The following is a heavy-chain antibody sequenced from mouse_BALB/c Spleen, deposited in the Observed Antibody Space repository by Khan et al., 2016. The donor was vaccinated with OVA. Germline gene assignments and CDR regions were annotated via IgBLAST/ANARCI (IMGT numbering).Heavy chain of an antibody. Sequence: QVQLQQPGIELVRPGASVKLSCKASGYTFTNYWINWVKQRPGQGLEWIGNIYPSDSYTNYNQKFKDKATLTVDKSSNTAYMQLSSPTSADSAVYYCTREGDDGYSFAYWGQGTMVTVSA. J-gene: IGHJ3*01. CDR3: TREGDDGYSFAY. CDR1: GYTFTNYW. CDR2: IYPSDSYT. D-gene: IGHD2-3*01. V-gene: IGHV1-69*02.